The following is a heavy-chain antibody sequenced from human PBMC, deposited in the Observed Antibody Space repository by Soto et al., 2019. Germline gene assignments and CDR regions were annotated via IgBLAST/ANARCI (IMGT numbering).Heavy chain of an antibody. J-gene: IGHJ4*02. V-gene: IGHV3-23*01. CDR1: GFTFNSYV. CDR2: ISRSGRGSA. CDR3: ARGRYLDSSDYWVANLPFDH. D-gene: IGHD3-22*01. Sequence: LRLSCAASGFTFNSYVMTWVRQAPGEGLEWVSSISRSGRGSAYYADSVKGRFTVSRDNSENTLFLQMNNLRDEDTALYYCARGRYLDSSDYWVANLPFDHWGLGTLVTVSS.